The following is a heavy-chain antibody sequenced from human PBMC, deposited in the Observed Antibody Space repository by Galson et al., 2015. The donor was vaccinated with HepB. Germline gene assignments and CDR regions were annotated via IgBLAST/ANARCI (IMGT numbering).Heavy chain of an antibody. CDR2: IKEDGSVK. D-gene: IGHD3/OR15-3a*01. Sequence: SLRLSCAVSGFTFSTDWMSWVRQALGKGLEWVANIKEDGSVKSYVDSVKGRFTISTDNAKNSLYLQMNSLRAEDTAVYYCARGYNGFWGSWGQGTLVTVSS. CDR3: ARGYNGFWGS. CDR1: GFTFSTDW. J-gene: IGHJ5*02. V-gene: IGHV3-7*03.